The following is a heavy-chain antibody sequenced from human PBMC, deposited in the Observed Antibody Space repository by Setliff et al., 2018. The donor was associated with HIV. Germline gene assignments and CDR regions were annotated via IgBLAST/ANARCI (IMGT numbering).Heavy chain of an antibody. CDR2: INHGGDT. CDR3: ASRRGIEFYFDI. J-gene: IGHJ4*02. V-gene: IGHV4-34*01. Sequence: SETLSLTCAVYGQSISGYYWSWIRQTPGKGLEWIGEINHGGDTNYNPPLKSRFTISVGSSYNHFSLKLSSVTAADTGVYYCASRRGIEFYFDIWGQGTPVTVSS. CDR1: GQSISGYY. D-gene: IGHD3-10*01.